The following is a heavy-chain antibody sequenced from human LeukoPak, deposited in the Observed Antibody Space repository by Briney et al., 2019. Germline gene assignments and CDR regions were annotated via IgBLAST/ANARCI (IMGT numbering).Heavy chain of an antibody. D-gene: IGHD2-2*01. CDR3: ASMACSTATCWIAY. V-gene: IGHV3-64*01. J-gene: IGHJ4*02. Sequence: HPGGSLRLSCAASGFTFSSYGMHWVRQAPGKGLEYVSAISSNGGSTYYANSVKGRFTISRDNSKNTLYLQMGSLRAEDMAVYYCASMACSTATCWIAYWGQGTLVTVSS. CDR1: GFTFSSYG. CDR2: ISSNGGST.